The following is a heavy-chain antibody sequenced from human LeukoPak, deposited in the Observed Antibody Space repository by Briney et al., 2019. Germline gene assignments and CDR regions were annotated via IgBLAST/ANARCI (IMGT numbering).Heavy chain of an antibody. V-gene: IGHV4-38-2*02. CDR3: ARVRTGSLFDY. CDR1: GYSIISDYF. J-gene: IGHJ4*02. Sequence: PSETLSLTCIVSGYSIISDYFWGWVRQPPGKGPEWIGSIFHSGDVYYNPSLTSRVTLSRDTSKNQFSLNLNSVTAADTAVYYCARVRTGSLFDYWGQGTLVTVSS. D-gene: IGHD1-26*01. CDR2: IFHSGDV.